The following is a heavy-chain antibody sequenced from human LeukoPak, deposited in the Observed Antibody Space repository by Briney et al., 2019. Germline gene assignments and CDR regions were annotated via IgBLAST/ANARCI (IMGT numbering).Heavy chain of an antibody. CDR2: ISSSSSYI. J-gene: IGHJ4*02. Sequence: GGSLRLSCAASGVTFSSYSMNWVRQAPGKGLEWVSSISSSSSYIYYADSVKGRFTISRDNAKNSLYLQMNSLRAEDTAVYYCARNGGIALAAPYYFDYWGQGTLVTVSS. CDR1: GVTFSSYS. D-gene: IGHD6-19*01. CDR3: ARNGGIALAAPYYFDY. V-gene: IGHV3-21*01.